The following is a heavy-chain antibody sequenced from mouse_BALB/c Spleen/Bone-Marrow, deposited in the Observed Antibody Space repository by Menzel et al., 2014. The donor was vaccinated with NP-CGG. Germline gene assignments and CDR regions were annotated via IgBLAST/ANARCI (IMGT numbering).Heavy chain of an antibody. Sequence: EVQLQQSGPGLMKPSQSLSLTCTVTGYSITSAYAWNWIRQFPGDKLEWMGYITSSGHTSYNPSLKSRISIARDTSKNQFFLQLNPVTTEDTATYYCARSGNFFDYWGQGTTLTVSP. V-gene: IGHV3-2*02. J-gene: IGHJ2*01. CDR1: GYSITSAYA. CDR3: ARSGNFFDY. CDR2: ITSSGHT. D-gene: IGHD3-1*01.